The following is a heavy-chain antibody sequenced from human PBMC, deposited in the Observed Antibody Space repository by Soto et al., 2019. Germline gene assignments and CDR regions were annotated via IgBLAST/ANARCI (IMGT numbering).Heavy chain of an antibody. Sequence: QVQLVESGGGVVQPGRSLRLSCVASGFTFSRSDMHWVRQAPGEGLEWVALISYDGSNKYYADSVKGRFTISRDNSKNTLYLQMNSLRPEDTAVYYCAKGGGKVATLFVPWGQGTLVTVSS. D-gene: IGHD5-12*01. V-gene: IGHV3-30*18. J-gene: IGHJ5*02. CDR3: AKGGGKVATLFVP. CDR2: ISYDGSNK. CDR1: GFTFSRSD.